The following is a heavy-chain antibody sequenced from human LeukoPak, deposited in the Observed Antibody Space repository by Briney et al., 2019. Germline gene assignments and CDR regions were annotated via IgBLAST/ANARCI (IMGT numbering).Heavy chain of an antibody. CDR1: GFNFNNYG. Sequence: GGSLRLSCAASGFNFNNYGMHWVRQAPGKGLEWVAFIRFDGSVKNYADSVKGRFNISRDNSKKTLFVQMNSLTADDTAVYYCARDQYYDSKGWFDPWGQGTLVTVSS. CDR3: ARDQYYDSKGWFDP. CDR2: IRFDGSVK. J-gene: IGHJ5*02. D-gene: IGHD3-22*01. V-gene: IGHV3-30*02.